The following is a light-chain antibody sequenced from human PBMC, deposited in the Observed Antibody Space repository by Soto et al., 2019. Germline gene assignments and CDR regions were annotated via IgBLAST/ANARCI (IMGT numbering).Light chain of an antibody. CDR3: QQYNGYSWT. J-gene: IGKJ1*01. CDR2: KAS. Sequence: DIQMTQSPPTQSASVGDRVTITCRASQSINSWLAWYQQKPGKAPKVLIYKASNLESWVPSRFSGSGSGTEFTLTISSLQPDDFATYYCQQYNGYSWTFGQGTKVEVK. CDR1: QSINSW. V-gene: IGKV1-5*03.